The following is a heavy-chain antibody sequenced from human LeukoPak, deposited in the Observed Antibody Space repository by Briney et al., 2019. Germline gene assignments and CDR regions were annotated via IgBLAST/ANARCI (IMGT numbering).Heavy chain of an antibody. CDR3: ARDPPGLTLGSPGDY. Sequence: ASVKVSCKASGYTFTSYGIAWVRQAPGQGLQGMGWISANNGDTSYSQKLQGRVTMTTDTSTNTAYMELRSLTSDATAVYYCARDPPGLTLGSPGDYWGQGTLVIVSS. V-gene: IGHV1-18*01. CDR2: ISANNGDT. CDR1: GYTFTSYG. D-gene: IGHD3-16*01. J-gene: IGHJ4*02.